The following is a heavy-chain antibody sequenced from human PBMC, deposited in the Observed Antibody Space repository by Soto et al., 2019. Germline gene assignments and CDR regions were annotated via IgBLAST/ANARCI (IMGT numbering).Heavy chain of an antibody. Sequence: QVLLVQSGAEVRKPGSSVKVSCKPSGGTFSDYAFSWVRQAPGQGLEWMGNIIPMYGRRNYAQKYQGRVTISADEWTTTVYVEMRGLSFEDTAVYFCARDAPLRNGMDVWGQGTTVTVS. J-gene: IGHJ6*02. CDR2: IIPMYGRR. V-gene: IGHV1-69*18. D-gene: IGHD3-3*01. CDR1: GGTFSDYA. CDR3: ARDAPLRNGMDV.